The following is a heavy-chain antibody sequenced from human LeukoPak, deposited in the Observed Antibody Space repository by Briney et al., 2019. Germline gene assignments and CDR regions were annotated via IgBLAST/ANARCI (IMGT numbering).Heavy chain of an antibody. D-gene: IGHD1-14*01. CDR3: ARVRVAATKFNAFDI. CDR1: GGSISSYY. V-gene: IGHV4-4*07. CDR2: IYTSGST. J-gene: IGHJ3*02. Sequence: SETLSLTCTVSGGSISSYYWNWIRQPPGKGLEWIGRIYTSGSTNYNPSLKSRVTMSVDTSKNQFSLKLSSVTAADTAVYYCARVRVAATKFNAFDIWGQGTMVTVSS.